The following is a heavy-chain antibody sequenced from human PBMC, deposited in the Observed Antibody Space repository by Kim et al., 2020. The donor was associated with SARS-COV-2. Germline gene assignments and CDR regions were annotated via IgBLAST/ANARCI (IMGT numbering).Heavy chain of an antibody. Sequence: GGSLRLSCTASGFTFGDYAMSWVRQAPGKGLEWVGFIRSKAYGGTTEYAASVKGRFTISRDDSKSIAYLQMNSLKTEDTAVYYCTRRYSSSWHEYYFDYWGQGTLVTVSS. CDR3: TRRYSSSWHEYYFDY. CDR2: IRSKAYGGTT. J-gene: IGHJ4*02. V-gene: IGHV3-49*04. D-gene: IGHD6-13*01. CDR1: GFTFGDYA.